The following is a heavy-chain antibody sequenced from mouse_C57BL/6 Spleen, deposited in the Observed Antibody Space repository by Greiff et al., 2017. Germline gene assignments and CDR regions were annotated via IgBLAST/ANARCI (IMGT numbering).Heavy chain of an antibody. J-gene: IGHJ4*01. CDR3: ARRAWTDAMDY. Sequence: VQLQQPGAELVKPGASVKLSCKASGYTFTSYWMHWVKQRPGPGLEWIGMIHPNSGSTYYNEKFKSKATLTVEKSSSTAYMQLSSLTSEDSAVYYCARRAWTDAMDYWGQGTAVTVSS. CDR2: IHPNSGST. V-gene: IGHV1-64*01. CDR1: GYTFTSYW.